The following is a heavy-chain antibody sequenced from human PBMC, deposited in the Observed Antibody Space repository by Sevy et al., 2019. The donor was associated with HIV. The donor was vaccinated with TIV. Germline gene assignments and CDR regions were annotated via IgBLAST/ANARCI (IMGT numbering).Heavy chain of an antibody. V-gene: IGHV3-23*01. J-gene: IGHJ3*01. CDR2: ISGSARST. CDR1: GFTFTSYA. CDR3: AKGLGMVQGALLSEDL. Sequence: GGSLRLSCAASGFTFTSYAMSWVRQAPGKGLEWVSAISGSARSTYYADSVKGRFTISRDNSKNTLYLQMNSLRPEDTSVYYCAKGLGMVQGALLSEDLWGQGTMVTVSS. D-gene: IGHD3-10*01.